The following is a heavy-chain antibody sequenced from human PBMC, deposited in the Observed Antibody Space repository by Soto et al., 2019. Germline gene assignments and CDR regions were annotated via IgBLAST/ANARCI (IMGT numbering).Heavy chain of an antibody. Sequence: TSETLSLTCAVYGGSFSGYYWSWIRQPPGKGLEWIGEINHSGSTNYNPSLKSRVTISVDTSKNQFSLKLSSVTAADTAVYYCARGRRIRTTPYSFDYWGQGTLVTVSS. V-gene: IGHV4-34*01. CDR3: ARGRRIRTTPYSFDY. CDR2: INHSGST. D-gene: IGHD1-1*01. CDR1: GGSFSGYY. J-gene: IGHJ4*02.